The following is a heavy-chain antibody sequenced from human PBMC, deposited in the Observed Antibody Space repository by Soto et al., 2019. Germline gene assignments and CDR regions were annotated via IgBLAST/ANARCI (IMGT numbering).Heavy chain of an antibody. D-gene: IGHD3-10*01. CDR3: ARDLSPGSYYAYYYYYYMDV. V-gene: IGHV3-11*01. CDR2: ISSSGSTI. CDR1: GFTFSDYY. J-gene: IGHJ6*03. Sequence: GGSLRLSCAASGFTFSDYYMSWIRQAPGKGLEGVSYISSSGSTIYYADSVKGRFTISRDNAKNSLYLQMNSLRAEDTAVYYCARDLSPGSYYAYYYYYYMDVWGKGTTVTVSS.